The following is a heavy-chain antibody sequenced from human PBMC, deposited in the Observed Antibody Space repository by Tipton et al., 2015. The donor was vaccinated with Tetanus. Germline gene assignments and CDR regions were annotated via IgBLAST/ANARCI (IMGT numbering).Heavy chain of an antibody. D-gene: IGHD2-2*01. CDR2: IFHSGST. V-gene: IGHV4-59*01. CDR3: ARRSYCSSSRCFDAFDL. CDR1: GDSISSSY. J-gene: IGHJ3*01. Sequence: TLSLTCTVSGDSISSSYWSWIRQPPGKGLEWIAYIFHSGSTNYSPSLKSRVAISMDTSKNQISLKLSSVTAADTAVYYCARRSYCSSSRCFDAFDLWGQGTMVTVSS.